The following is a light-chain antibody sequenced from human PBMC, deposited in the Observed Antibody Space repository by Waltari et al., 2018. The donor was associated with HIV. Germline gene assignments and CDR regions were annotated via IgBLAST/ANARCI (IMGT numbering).Light chain of an antibody. Sequence: SYQLTQPPSMSVSPGQTATISCPGDALPQQYGTWYQQEAGHAPVLLIYKDTERPSGIPERFSGSSSGTTVTLTVSGVQADDEADYYCQSADSSGSSWVFGGGTKLTVL. V-gene: IGLV3-25*03. CDR1: ALPQQY. CDR3: QSADSSGSSWV. J-gene: IGLJ3*02. CDR2: KDT.